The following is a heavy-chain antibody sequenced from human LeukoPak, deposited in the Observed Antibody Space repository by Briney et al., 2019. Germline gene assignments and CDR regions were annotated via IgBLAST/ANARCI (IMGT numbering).Heavy chain of an antibody. Sequence: PGGSLRLSCAASGFTFSSYGMHWVRQAPGKGLEWVAVISYDGSNKYYADSVKGRFTISRDNSKNTLYLQMNSLRAEDTAVYYCAKGEQWKLLLVFDYWGQGTLVTVSS. CDR2: ISYDGSNK. D-gene: IGHD1-26*01. CDR3: AKGEQWKLLLVFDY. J-gene: IGHJ4*02. V-gene: IGHV3-30*18. CDR1: GFTFSSYG.